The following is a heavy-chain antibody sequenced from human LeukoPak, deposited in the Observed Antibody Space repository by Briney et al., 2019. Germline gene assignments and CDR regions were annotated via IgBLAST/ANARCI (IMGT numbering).Heavy chain of an antibody. CDR1: GFTFDDHG. CDR2: ITWNGGTT. D-gene: IGHD3-10*01. J-gene: IGHJ4*02. Sequence: TGGSLRLSCAASGFTFDDHGMNWVRQAPGKGLEWVSGITWNGGTTGYADSVRGRFTISRDNAKNSLYLQMNSLRAEDTAVYYCAKELLWFGELFFDYWGQGTLVTVSS. V-gene: IGHV3-20*04. CDR3: AKELLWFGELFFDY.